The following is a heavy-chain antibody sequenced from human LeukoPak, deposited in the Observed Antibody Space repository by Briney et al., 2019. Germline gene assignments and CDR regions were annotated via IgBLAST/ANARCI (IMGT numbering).Heavy chain of an antibody. CDR1: GFTFSSYA. J-gene: IGHJ4*02. Sequence: GGSLRLSCAASGFTFSSYAMSWVRLAPGKGLEWVSTISGSGGRTYYADSVQGRFTISRDNSKNTLSLQMNSLRADDAAAYFCAKGSSENYYFRFDCWGQGSLVTVSS. CDR2: ISGSGGRT. CDR3: AKGSSENYYFRFDC. D-gene: IGHD2/OR15-2a*01. V-gene: IGHV3-23*01.